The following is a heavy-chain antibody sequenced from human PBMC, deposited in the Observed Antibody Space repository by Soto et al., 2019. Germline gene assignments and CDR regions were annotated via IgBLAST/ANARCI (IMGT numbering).Heavy chain of an antibody. CDR3: ARGVTMTLT. D-gene: IGHD3-22*01. V-gene: IGHV1-69*02. CDR2: IIPILGIA. CDR1: GGTFSSYT. J-gene: IGHJ3*01. Sequence: QVQLVQSGAEVKKPGSSVKVSCKASGGTFSSYTISWVRQAPGQGLEWMGRIIPILGIANYAQKFQGRVTXIADKSTSTAYMELSSLRSEDTAVYYCARGVTMTLTWGQGTMVTVSS.